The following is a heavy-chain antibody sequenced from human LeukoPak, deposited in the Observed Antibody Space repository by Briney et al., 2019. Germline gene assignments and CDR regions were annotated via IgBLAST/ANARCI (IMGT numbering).Heavy chain of an antibody. CDR1: GGSISSGDYY. CDR2: TYYSGST. J-gene: IGHJ5*02. V-gene: IGHV4-30-4*01. Sequence: PSETLSLTCTVSGGSISSGDYYWSWIRQSPGKGLEWIGYTYYSGSTYYNPSLKSRATISVDTSKNQFSLKLTSVTAADTAVYYCARPYYYDSRIDPWGQGTLVTVSS. D-gene: IGHD3-22*01. CDR3: ARPYYYDSRIDP.